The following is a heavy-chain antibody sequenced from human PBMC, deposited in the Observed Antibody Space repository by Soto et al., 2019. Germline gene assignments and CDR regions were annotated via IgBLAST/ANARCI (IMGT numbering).Heavy chain of an antibody. Sequence: GGSLRLSCAASGFTFSSYGMHWVRQAPGKGLEWVAVISYDGSNKYYADSVKGRFTISRDNSKNTLYLQMNSLRAEDTAVYYCAKDLAGITMVRGVPDYWGQGTLV. V-gene: IGHV3-30*18. D-gene: IGHD3-10*01. CDR2: ISYDGSNK. CDR3: AKDLAGITMVRGVPDY. J-gene: IGHJ4*02. CDR1: GFTFSSYG.